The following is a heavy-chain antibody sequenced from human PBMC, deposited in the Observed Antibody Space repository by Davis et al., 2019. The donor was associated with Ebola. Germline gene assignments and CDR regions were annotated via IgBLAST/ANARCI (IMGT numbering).Heavy chain of an antibody. CDR1: GFTFSKYW. J-gene: IGHJ4*02. D-gene: IGHD4-17*01. V-gene: IGHV3-74*01. CDR2: INSDGGST. CDR3: ARDGSSLTTQPGMNDY. Sequence: PGGSLRLSCAASGFTFSKYWMHWVRQAPGQGLVWVSRINSDGGSTSYADSVEGRFTISRDNAENTLYLQMNSLRAEDTAVYYCARDGSSLTTQPGMNDYWGQGTLVTVSS.